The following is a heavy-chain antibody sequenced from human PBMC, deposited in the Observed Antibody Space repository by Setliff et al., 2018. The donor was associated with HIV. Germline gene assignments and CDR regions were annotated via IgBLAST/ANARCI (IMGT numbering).Heavy chain of an antibody. CDR3: ARVRYCSGGSCYGGEYWFDP. CDR1: GYTFTSYY. Sequence: ASVKVSCKASGYTFTSYYIHWVRQAPGQGLEGMGVIHHSGGSTSYAQSFQDRVTMIRDKSTSTDYMELSSLRSEDTAVYYCARVRYCSGGSCYGGEYWFDPWGQGTLVTVS. J-gene: IGHJ5*02. D-gene: IGHD2-15*01. V-gene: IGHV1-46*01. CDR2: IHHSGGST.